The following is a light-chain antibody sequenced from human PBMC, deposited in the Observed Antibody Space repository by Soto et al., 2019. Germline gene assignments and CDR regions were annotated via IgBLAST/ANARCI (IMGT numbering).Light chain of an antibody. CDR1: QSVSSN. CDR2: GAS. V-gene: IGKV3-15*01. J-gene: IGKJ1*01. CDR3: QQYNTWPPDRT. Sequence: EIVMTQSPATLSVSPGERATLSCRASQSVSSNLAWYQQKPAQAPRLLIYGASTRATGIPVRFSGSGSGTEFTLTISSLQSEDFAIYFCQQYNTWPPDRTFGQGTKVEIK.